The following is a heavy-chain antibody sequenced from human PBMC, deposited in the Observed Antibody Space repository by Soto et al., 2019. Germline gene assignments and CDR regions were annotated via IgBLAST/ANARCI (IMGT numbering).Heavy chain of an antibody. Sequence: PGGSLRLSCAASGFTFSSYGMHWVRQAPGKGLEWVAIISYDGSNKYYADSVKGRFTISRDNSKNTLYLQMNSLRAEDTAVYYCAKALPYSSSWHTRPFDYWGQGTLVTVSS. CDR2: ISYDGSNK. CDR3: AKALPYSSSWHTRPFDY. D-gene: IGHD6-13*01. CDR1: GFTFSSYG. V-gene: IGHV3-30*18. J-gene: IGHJ4*02.